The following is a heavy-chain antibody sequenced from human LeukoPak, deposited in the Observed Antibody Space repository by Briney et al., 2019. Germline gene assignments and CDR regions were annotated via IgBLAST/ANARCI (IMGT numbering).Heavy chain of an antibody. D-gene: IGHD3-3*01. CDR1: GYTFTSYY. Sequence: ASVKVSCKASGYTFTSYYMHWVRQAPGQGLEWMGIINPSGGSTSYAQKFQGRVTMTTDTYTSTAYMELRRLRSDDTAVYYCARSGYDFWSGSRGDLSLLYFDFWGQGTLVTVSS. CDR3: ARSGYDFWSGSRGDLSLLYFDF. CDR2: INPSGGST. V-gene: IGHV1-46*01. J-gene: IGHJ4*02.